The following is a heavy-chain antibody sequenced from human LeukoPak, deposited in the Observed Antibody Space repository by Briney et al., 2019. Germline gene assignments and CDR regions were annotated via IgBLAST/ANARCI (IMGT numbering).Heavy chain of an antibody. CDR3: AKDRLGFGSGWDYFDY. CDR2: ITGSGGST. D-gene: IGHD6-19*01. J-gene: IGHJ4*02. CDR1: GFTFSSYA. Sequence: GGSLRLSCAASGFTFSSYAMSWVRQAPGKGREWVSAITGSGGSTYYADSVKGRFTISRDNSKNTLYLQMNSLRAEDTAVYYCAKDRLGFGSGWDYFDYWGQGTLVTVSS. V-gene: IGHV3-23*01.